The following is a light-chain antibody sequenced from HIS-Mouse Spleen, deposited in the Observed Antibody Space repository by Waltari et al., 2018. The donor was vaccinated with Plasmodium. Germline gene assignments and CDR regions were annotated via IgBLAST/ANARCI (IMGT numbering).Light chain of an antibody. Sequence: SPGQSITISCTGTSSDVGSYNLVSWYQQHPGKAPKLMIYEGSKRPSGVSNRFPGSKSGNTASLTISGLQAEDEADYYCCSYAGSSTFVVFGGGTKLTVL. CDR3: CSYAGSSTFVV. CDR1: SSDVGSYNL. J-gene: IGLJ2*01. V-gene: IGLV2-23*03. CDR2: EGS.